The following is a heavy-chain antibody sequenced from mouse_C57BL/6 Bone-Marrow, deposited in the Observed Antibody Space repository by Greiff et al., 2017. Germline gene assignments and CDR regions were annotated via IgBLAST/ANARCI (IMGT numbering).Heavy chain of an antibody. J-gene: IGHJ2*01. CDR2: ISSGSSTT. CDR3: AREDYYGSSFFDY. D-gene: IGHD1-1*01. CDR1: GFTFSDYG. Sequence: EVKLVESGGGLVKPGGSLKLSCAASGFTFSDYGMHWVRQAPEKGLEWVAYISSGSSTTYYADTVKGRFTISRDNAKNTLFLQMTSLRSEDTAMYYGAREDYYGSSFFDYGGQGTTLTVSS. V-gene: IGHV5-17*01.